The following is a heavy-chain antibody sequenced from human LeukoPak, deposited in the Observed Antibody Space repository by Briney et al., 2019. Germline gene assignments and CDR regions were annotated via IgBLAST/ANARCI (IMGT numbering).Heavy chain of an antibody. CDR2: INHSGST. CDR3: ARKKPYYGMDV. CDR1: GGSFSGYY. V-gene: IGHV4-34*01. J-gene: IGHJ6*02. Sequence: SETLSLTCAVYGGSFSGYYWSWIRQPPGKGLEWIGEINHSGSTNYNPSLKSRVTISVDTSKNQFSLKLSSVTAADTAVYYCARKKPYYGMDVWGQGTTVTVSS.